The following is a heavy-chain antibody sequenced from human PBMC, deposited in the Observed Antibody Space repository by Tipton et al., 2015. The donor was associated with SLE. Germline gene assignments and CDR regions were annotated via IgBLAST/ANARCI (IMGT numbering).Heavy chain of an antibody. CDR1: GYSISSGYY. Sequence: TLSLTCGVSGYSISSGYYWGWVRQPPGKGLEWIGSLYHTGSTYYNPSLKSRVTLSADTSKNQFSLKLSSVTAADTAVYYCARQSYYDSSGYKRVFDYWGQGTLVTVSS. J-gene: IGHJ4*02. D-gene: IGHD3-22*01. V-gene: IGHV4-38-2*01. CDR2: LYHTGST. CDR3: ARQSYYDSSGYKRVFDY.